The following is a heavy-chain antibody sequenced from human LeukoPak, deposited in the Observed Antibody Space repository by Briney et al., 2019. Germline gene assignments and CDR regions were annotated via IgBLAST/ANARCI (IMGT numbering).Heavy chain of an antibody. J-gene: IGHJ3*02. CDR2: INAGNGNT. CDR1: GYTFTSYA. V-gene: IGHV1-3*01. Sequence: ASVKVSCKASGYTFTSYAMHWVRQAPGQRLEWMGWINAGNGNTKYSQKFQGRVTITRDTSASTAYMELSSLRSEDTAVYYCARDSDELPHSSGWYTIPYAFDIWGQGTMVTVSS. D-gene: IGHD6-19*01. CDR3: ARDSDELPHSSGWYTIPYAFDI.